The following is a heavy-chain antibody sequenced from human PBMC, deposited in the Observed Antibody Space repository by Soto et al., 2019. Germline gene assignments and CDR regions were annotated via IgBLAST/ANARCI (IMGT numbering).Heavy chain of an antibody. CDR2: ISSTTNYI. Sequence: GGSLRLSCAASGFTFSDYPMNWVRQAPGKGLEWVSSISSTTNYIYYADSMKGRFTVSRDNAKNSVYLDMNSLSAEDTAVYYCARESEDLTSNFDYWGQGTLVTVSS. V-gene: IGHV3-21*01. J-gene: IGHJ4*02. CDR1: GFTFSDYP. CDR3: ARESEDLTSNFDY.